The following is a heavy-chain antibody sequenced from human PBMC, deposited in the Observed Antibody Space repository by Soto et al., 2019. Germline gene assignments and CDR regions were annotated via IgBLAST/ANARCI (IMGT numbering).Heavy chain of an antibody. Sequence: PGGSLRLSCAASGFTFSSYGMHWVRQAPGKGLEWVVVISYDGSNKYYADSVKGRFTISRDNSKNTLYLQMNSLRAEDTAVYYCAKDPSAAGNADYWGQGTLVTVSS. J-gene: IGHJ4*02. CDR1: GFTFSSYG. D-gene: IGHD6-13*01. CDR2: ISYDGSNK. CDR3: AKDPSAAGNADY. V-gene: IGHV3-30*18.